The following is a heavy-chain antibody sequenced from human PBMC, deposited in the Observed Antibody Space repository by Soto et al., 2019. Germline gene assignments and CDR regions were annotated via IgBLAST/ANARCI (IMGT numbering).Heavy chain of an antibody. V-gene: IGHV3-15*01. CDR1: GFTFSNAW. Sequence: PGGSLRLSCAASGFTFSNAWMSWVRQAPGKGLEWVGRIKSKTDGGTTDYDAPVKGRFTISRDDSKNTLYLQMNSLKTEDTAVYYCTTDLLWFGESQDAFDIWGQGTMVTVS. CDR2: IKSKTDGGTT. D-gene: IGHD3-10*01. CDR3: TTDLLWFGESQDAFDI. J-gene: IGHJ3*02.